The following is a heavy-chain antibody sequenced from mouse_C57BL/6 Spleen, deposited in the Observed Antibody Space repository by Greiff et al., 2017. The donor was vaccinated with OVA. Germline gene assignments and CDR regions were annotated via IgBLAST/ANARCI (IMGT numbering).Heavy chain of an antibody. V-gene: IGHV1-69*01. Sequence: QVQLQQPGAELVMPGASVKLSCKASGYTFTSYWMHWVKQRPGQGLEWIGEIDPSDSYTNYNHKFKGKSTLTVDKSSSTAYMQLSSLTSEDSAVYYCARPHYYGSSYDYAMDYWGQGTSVTVSS. CDR1: GYTFTSYW. J-gene: IGHJ4*01. CDR3: ARPHYYGSSYDYAMDY. D-gene: IGHD1-1*01. CDR2: IDPSDSYT.